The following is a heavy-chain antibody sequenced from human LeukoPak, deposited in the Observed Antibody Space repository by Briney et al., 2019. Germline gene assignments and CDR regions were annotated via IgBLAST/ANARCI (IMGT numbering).Heavy chain of an antibody. CDR3: ARGKTGSCYDP. V-gene: IGHV4-59*12. D-gene: IGHD2-15*01. J-gene: IGHJ5*02. CDR1: GGSMGPYL. CDR2: IYNNEKS. Sequence: PSETLSLTWAVSGGSMGPYLRTWIRQPPGKVLEWVGYIYNNEKSEYHPSLKSRLTLSLDTSKNQFSLKLSSVTAADTAVYYCARGKTGSCYDPWGQGTLVTVSS.